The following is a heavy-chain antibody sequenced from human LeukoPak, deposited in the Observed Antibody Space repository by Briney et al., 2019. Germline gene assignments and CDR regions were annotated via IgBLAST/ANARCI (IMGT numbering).Heavy chain of an antibody. CDR3: ARVGQQLEHTFDY. D-gene: IGHD6-13*01. CDR2: ISSSSSYI. J-gene: IGHJ4*02. Sequence: GGSLRLSCAASRFTFSSYAMNWVRQAPGKGLEWVSSISSSSSYIYYADSVKGRFTISRDNAKNSLYLQMNSLRAEDTAVYYCARVGQQLEHTFDYWGQGTLVTVSS. CDR1: RFTFSSYA. V-gene: IGHV3-21*01.